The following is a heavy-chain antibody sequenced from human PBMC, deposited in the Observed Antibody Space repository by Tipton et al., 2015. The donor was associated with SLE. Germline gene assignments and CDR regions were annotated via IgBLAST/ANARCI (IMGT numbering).Heavy chain of an antibody. J-gene: IGHJ4*02. D-gene: IGHD2-15*01. CDR1: GGSISSYY. CDR2: IHYNRDT. Sequence: LRLSCTVSGGSISSYYWSWIRQTPGKGLEWIGYIHYNRDTNYHPSLKSRVTISVDTSKNQLSLKLTSVTAADTAVYYCARGSVVADDFWGQGTLVTVSS. CDR3: ARGSVVADDF. V-gene: IGHV4-59*01.